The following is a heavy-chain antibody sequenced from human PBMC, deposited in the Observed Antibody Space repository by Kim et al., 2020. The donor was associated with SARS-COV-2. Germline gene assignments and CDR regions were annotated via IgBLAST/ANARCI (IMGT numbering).Heavy chain of an antibody. J-gene: IGHJ4*02. Sequence: GGSLRLSCAASGFTFSSYAMSWVRQAPGKGLEWVSAISGSGGSTYYADSVKGRFTISRDNSKNTLYLQMNSLRAEDTAVYYCAKVWCYYDSSGSDYWGQGTLVTVSS. CDR1: GFTFSSYA. V-gene: IGHV3-23*01. D-gene: IGHD3-22*01. CDR3: AKVWCYYDSSGSDY. CDR2: ISGSGGST.